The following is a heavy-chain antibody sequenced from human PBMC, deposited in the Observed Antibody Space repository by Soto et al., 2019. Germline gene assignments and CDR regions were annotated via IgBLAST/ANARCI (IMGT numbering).Heavy chain of an antibody. D-gene: IGHD1-1*01. CDR3: TRWNGYGDH. CDR2: FSGGSGTT. V-gene: IGHV3-23*01. Sequence: VQLLESGGGLVQPGGSLRLSCVVSGFTLGTYGVTWVRQVPGKGLEWVSGFSGGSGTTHYRDSVKGRFTISRDDPRSTVYLQMNSLGVADTAFYYRTRWNGYGDHWGRGTLVTVSS. CDR1: GFTLGTYG. J-gene: IGHJ4*02.